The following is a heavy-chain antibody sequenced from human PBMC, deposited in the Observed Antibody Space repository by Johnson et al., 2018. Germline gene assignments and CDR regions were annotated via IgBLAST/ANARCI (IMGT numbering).Heavy chain of an antibody. D-gene: IGHD2-2*01. CDR2: INTDGPVI. V-gene: IGHV3-74*01. CDR1: GFTFSRYW. Sequence: VQLVETGGGSVQPGGSLRLSCAASGFTFSRYWMHWVRQAPGMGLVGVSRINTDGPVIHYMASVKGRFTISRDNTKNTLYLQMNRLRAEDTAVYFCTRDSYQADLYYGMGVWGHGTTVTVSS. CDR3: TRDSYQADLYYGMGV. J-gene: IGHJ6*02.